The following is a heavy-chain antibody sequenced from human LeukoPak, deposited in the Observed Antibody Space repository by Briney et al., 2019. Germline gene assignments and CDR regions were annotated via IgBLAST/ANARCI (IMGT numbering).Heavy chain of an antibody. V-gene: IGHV2-5*01. D-gene: IGHD6-13*01. CDR1: GGSISSYYW. CDR3: AHPVSIAAAGFDY. CDR2: IYWNDDK. J-gene: IGHJ4*02. Sequence: TLSLTCNVSGGSISSYYWSWIRQPPGKALEWLALIYWNDDKRYSPSLKSRLTITKDTSKNQVVLTMTNMDPVDTATYYCAHPVSIAAAGFDYWGQGTLVTVSS.